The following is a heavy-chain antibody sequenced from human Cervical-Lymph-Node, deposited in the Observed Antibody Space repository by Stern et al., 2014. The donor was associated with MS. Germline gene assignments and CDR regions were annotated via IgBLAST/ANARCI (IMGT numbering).Heavy chain of an antibody. J-gene: IGHJ3*02. CDR1: EYTFTYFF. V-gene: IGHV1-46*03. CDR3: ASARNTAFDI. CDR2: INPSGGFT. Sequence: QVQLGQSGAEVKKPGASVKVSCKASEYTFTYFFMHWVRQAPGQGLEWMGVINPSGGFTTYAQKYQGKVTMTRDTSTSTVYMELTILTSEDTAVYYCASARNTAFDIWGQGTLVTVSS.